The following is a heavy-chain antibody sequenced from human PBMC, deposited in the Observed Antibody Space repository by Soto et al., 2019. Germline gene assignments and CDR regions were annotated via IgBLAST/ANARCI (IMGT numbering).Heavy chain of an antibody. V-gene: IGHV3-21*01. Sequence: PGWSLRLSCAASCFTFTRYSMNWVRQAPGKGLEWVSSISSTTNYIYYADSMKGRFTVSRDNAKNSVYLEMNSLSAEDTALYYCARESEDLTSNFDYWGQGTLVTVSS. J-gene: IGHJ4*02. CDR2: ISSTTNYI. CDR1: CFTFTRYS. CDR3: ARESEDLTSNFDY.